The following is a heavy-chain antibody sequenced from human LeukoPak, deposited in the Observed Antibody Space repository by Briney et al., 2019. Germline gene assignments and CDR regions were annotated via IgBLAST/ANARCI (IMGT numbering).Heavy chain of an antibody. CDR3: AKGSYYDSSGSFYFDY. Sequence: GGSLRLSCSTSGFTFSNFVMQWVRQTPGKGLEYVSVISTDGSQYYPDSVKGRFTISRDNSKNTLYVQVNSLGTEDTAAYYCAKGSYYDSSGSFYFDYWGQGTLVTVSS. J-gene: IGHJ4*02. V-gene: IGHV3-64*04. D-gene: IGHD3-22*01. CDR1: GFTFSNFV. CDR2: ISTDGSQ.